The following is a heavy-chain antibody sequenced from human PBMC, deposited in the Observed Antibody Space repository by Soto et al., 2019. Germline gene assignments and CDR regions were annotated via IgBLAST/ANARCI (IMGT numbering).Heavy chain of an antibody. J-gene: IGHJ4*02. CDR2: INPNSGDT. CDR3: ARKITGTTGVFDY. CDR1: GYTFTGYY. Sequence: QVQLVQSGAEVKKPGASVKVSCKASGYTFTGYYMHWVRQAPGQGLEWMGGINPNSGDTNYAPKFXXXATXTXXXSXXTAYMELSRLRSDDTAVYYCARKITGTTGVFDYWGQGTLVTVSS. D-gene: IGHD1-20*01. V-gene: IGHV1-2*02.